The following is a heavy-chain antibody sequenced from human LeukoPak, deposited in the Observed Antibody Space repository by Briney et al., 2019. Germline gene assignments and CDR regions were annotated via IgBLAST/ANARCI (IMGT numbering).Heavy chain of an antibody. V-gene: IGHV3-23*01. D-gene: IGHD6-19*01. CDR1: GFTFSSYA. J-gene: IGHJ4*02. CDR3: ARDLAVAGTGGFDY. CDR2: ISGSGGST. Sequence: PGGSLRLSCAASGFTFSSYAMSWVRQAPGKVLEWVSAISGSGGSTYYADSVKGRFTISRDNSKNTLYLQMNSLRAEDTAVYYCARDLAVAGTGGFDYWGQGTLVTVSS.